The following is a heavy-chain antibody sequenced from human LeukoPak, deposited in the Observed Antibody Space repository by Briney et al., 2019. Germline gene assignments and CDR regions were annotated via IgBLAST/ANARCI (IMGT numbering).Heavy chain of an antibody. CDR1: GYTLTELS. CDR3: ATDISHYESSGYYPNYYYGMDV. Sequence: GASVKVSCKVSGYTLTELSMHWVRQAPGKGLEWMGGFDPEDGETIYAQKLQGRVTMTEDTSTDTAYMELSSLRSEDTAVYYCATDISHYESSGYYPNYYYGMDVWGQGTTVTVSS. D-gene: IGHD3-22*01. CDR2: FDPEDGET. V-gene: IGHV1-24*01. J-gene: IGHJ6*02.